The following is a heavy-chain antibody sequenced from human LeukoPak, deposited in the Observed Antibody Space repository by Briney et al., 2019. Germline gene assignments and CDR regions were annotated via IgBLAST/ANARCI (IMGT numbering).Heavy chain of an antibody. CDR2: INHSGST. CDR3: AEFADRYEGYY. CDR1: GGSFSGYY. Sequence: SETLSPTCAVYGGSFSGYYWSWIRQPPGKGLEWIGEINHSGSTNYNPSLKSRVTISVDTSKNQFSLKLSSVTAADTAVYYCAEFADRYEGYYWGQGTLVTVSS. J-gene: IGHJ4*02. D-gene: IGHD5-24*01. V-gene: IGHV4-34*01.